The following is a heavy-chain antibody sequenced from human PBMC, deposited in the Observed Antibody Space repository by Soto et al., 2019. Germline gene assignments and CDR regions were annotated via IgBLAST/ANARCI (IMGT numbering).Heavy chain of an antibody. Sequence: QVQLVQSGAEVKKPGSSVKVSCKASGGTFSSYAISWVRQAPGQGLEWMGGIIPIFGTANYAQKFQGRVTITADESTSTDYMELSSLRSEDTAVYYCASRTCSGGSCYPDYWGQGTLVTVSS. CDR3: ASRTCSGGSCYPDY. D-gene: IGHD2-15*01. J-gene: IGHJ4*02. CDR1: GGTFSSYA. CDR2: IIPIFGTA. V-gene: IGHV1-69*01.